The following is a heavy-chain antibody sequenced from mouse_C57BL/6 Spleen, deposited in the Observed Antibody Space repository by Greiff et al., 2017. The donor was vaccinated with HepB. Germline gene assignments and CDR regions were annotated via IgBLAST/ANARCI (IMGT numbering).Heavy chain of an antibody. V-gene: IGHV5-17*01. J-gene: IGHJ4*01. CDR1: GFTFSDYG. CDR2: ISSGSSTI. CDR3: ARPTTVVMDY. D-gene: IGHD1-1*01. Sequence: EVMLVESGGGLVKPGGSLKLSCAASGFTFSDYGMHWVRQAPEKGLEWVAYISSGSSTIYYADTVKGRFTISRDNAKNTLFLQMTSLRSEDTAMYYCARPTTVVMDYWGQGTSVTVSS.